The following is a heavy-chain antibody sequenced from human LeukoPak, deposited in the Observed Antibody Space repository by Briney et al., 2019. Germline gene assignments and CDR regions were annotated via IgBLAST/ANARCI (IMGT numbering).Heavy chain of an antibody. CDR2: IKQDGSEE. V-gene: IGHV3-7*01. J-gene: IGHJ4*02. D-gene: IGHD1-14*01. Sequence: GGSLRLSCAASGFTFSSYWMTSVRQASGKGLEWVANIKQDGSEEYYVDSVKGRFPISRDNAKNSLYLQMNSLRAEDTAIYHCERLFFGQSVNRHFDFWGRGTLDTV. CDR1: GFTFSSYW. CDR3: ERLFFGQSVNRHFDF.